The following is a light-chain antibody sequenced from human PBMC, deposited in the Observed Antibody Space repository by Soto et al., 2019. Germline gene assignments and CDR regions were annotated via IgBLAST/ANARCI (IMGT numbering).Light chain of an antibody. J-gene: IGKJ2*01. CDR2: GAS. Sequence: EIVLTQSPGTLSLSPGERATLSCRASQSVSSSYLAWYQQKPGQAPRLLIYGASSRATGIPARFSGSGSGTEFTLTISRLAPEDFAVYYCQQYGSSPYTFGQGTKLEIK. V-gene: IGKV3-20*01. CDR3: QQYGSSPYT. CDR1: QSVSSSY.